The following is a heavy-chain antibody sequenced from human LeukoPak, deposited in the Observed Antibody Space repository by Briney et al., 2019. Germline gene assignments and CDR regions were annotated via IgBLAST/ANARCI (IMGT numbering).Heavy chain of an antibody. CDR1: GYNFTSYG. CDR2: ISAANGHT. V-gene: IGHV1-18*01. J-gene: IGHJ4*02. Sequence: ASVKVSCKASGYNFTSYGISWVRQAPGQGLEWMGWISAANGHTSYAQKLQGRVTMTTDTSTSTAYMELRRLRSDDTAVYYCARDHAGGSYYFDYWGQGTLVTVSS. CDR3: ARDHAGGSYYFDY. D-gene: IGHD3-10*01.